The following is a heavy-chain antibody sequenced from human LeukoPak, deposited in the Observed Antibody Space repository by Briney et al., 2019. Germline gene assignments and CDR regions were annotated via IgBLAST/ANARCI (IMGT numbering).Heavy chain of an antibody. CDR2: INQDGSEK. D-gene: IGHD3-22*01. J-gene: IGHJ4*02. Sequence: HPGGSLRLSCAASGFTFNNYWMTWVRQAPGKGLEWVANINQDGSEKYYVDSVKGRLTISRDNAKNSLYLQMNSLRAEDTAVYYCARDSKGGDNSGYYPIDYWGQGILVTVSS. CDR3: ARDSKGGDNSGYYPIDY. CDR1: GFTFNNYW. V-gene: IGHV3-7*01.